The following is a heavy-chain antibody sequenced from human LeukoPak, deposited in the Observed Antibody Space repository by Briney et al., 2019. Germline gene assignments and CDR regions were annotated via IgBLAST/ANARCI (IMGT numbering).Heavy chain of an antibody. CDR2: INDNGGRT. CDR1: GFTFSRYA. V-gene: IGHV3-64D*09. Sequence: GGTLRLSCSASGFTFSRYAMHWVRQAPGKGLEYVSGINDNGGRTHYGDSVKGRFSISRDNSKNTLHLQMSTLRAEDTALYYCVKDVGGSYAFDYWGQGILVTVAS. J-gene: IGHJ4*02. D-gene: IGHD1-26*01. CDR3: VKDVGGSYAFDY.